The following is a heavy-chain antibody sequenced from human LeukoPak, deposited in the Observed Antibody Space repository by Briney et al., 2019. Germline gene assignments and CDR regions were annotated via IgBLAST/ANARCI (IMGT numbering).Heavy chain of an antibody. CDR2: IIPIFGTA. CDR1: GGTFSSYA. Sequence: SVKVSCKASGGTFSSYAISWVRQAPGQGLEWMGGIIPIFGTANYAQKFQGRVTITADESTSTAYMELSSLRSEDTAVYYCAREETTPDAFDIWGQGTMVTVSS. CDR3: AREETTPDAFDI. J-gene: IGHJ3*02. V-gene: IGHV1-69*01. D-gene: IGHD4-11*01.